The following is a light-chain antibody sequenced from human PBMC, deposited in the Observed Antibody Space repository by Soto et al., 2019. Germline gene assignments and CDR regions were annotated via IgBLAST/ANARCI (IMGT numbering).Light chain of an antibody. CDR3: QQSYSTPIT. J-gene: IGKJ5*01. CDR2: ATS. CDR1: QSISSY. Sequence: DIQVTRYPSSLSASVADSVTITCPASQSISSYLNWYQQKPGKAPKLMIYATSSLQSGVPSRFSGSGSGTDFTLTISSLQPEDFATYYCQQSYSTPITFGQGTRLEIK. V-gene: IGKV1-39*01.